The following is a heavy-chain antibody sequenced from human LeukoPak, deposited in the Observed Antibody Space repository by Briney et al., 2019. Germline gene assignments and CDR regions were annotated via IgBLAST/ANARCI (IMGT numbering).Heavy chain of an antibody. CDR2: IWYDGSNK. CDR1: GFTFGDYA. D-gene: IGHD1-1*01. CDR3: ARGQTGTFIYYYYGMDV. J-gene: IGHJ6*02. Sequence: GGSLRLSCTASGFTFGDYAMSWIRQAPGKGLEWVAVIWYDGSNKYYADSVKGRFTISRDNSKNTLYLQMNSLRAEDTAVYYCARGQTGTFIYYYYGMDVWGQGTTVTVSS. V-gene: IGHV3-33*01.